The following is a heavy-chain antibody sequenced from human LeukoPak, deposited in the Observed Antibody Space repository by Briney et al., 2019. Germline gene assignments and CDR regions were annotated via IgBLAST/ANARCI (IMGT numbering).Heavy chain of an antibody. J-gene: IGHJ4*02. V-gene: IGHV3-48*04. Sequence: GGSLRLSCAASGFTFRSYNMNWVRQAPGKGLEWISYISYSSTTIYYADSVKGRFTISRDNAKNSLYLQMNSLRAEDTAVYYCARDRGVPYFITGTTTAFFDYWGQGTLVTVSS. CDR2: ISYSSTTI. CDR1: GFTFRSYN. CDR3: ARDRGVPYFITGTTTAFFDY. D-gene: IGHD1-7*01.